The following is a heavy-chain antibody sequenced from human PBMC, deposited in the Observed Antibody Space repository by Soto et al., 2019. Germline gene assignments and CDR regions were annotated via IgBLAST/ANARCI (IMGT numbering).Heavy chain of an antibody. CDR3: AKEGGMATFREPFDY. D-gene: IGHD5-12*01. CDR2: ISGSGGST. V-gene: IGHV3-23*01. J-gene: IGHJ4*02. Sequence: EVQLLESGGGLVQPGGSLRLSCAASGFTFSSYAMSWVRQAPGKGLEWVSAISGSGGSTYYADSVKGRFTISRDNSKNTLYLEMNSRRAEDTAVYYCAKEGGMATFREPFDYWGQGTLVTVSS. CDR1: GFTFSSYA.